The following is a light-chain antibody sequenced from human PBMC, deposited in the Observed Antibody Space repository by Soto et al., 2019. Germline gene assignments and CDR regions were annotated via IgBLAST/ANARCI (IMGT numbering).Light chain of an antibody. V-gene: IGKV4-1*01. J-gene: IGKJ4*01. Sequence: DIVMTQSPDSLAVSLGERATINCKSSQSVLSTSNNKNYLSWHQQKPGQPPRLLIYWASTRESGVPDRFSGSGSGTDFTLTISSLQAEDVAMYYCQQHFTAPLTFGGGTKVEIK. CDR3: QQHFTAPLT. CDR1: QSVLSTSNNKNY. CDR2: WAS.